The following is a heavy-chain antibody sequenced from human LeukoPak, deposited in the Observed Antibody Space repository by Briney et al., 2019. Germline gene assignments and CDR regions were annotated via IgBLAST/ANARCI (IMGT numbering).Heavy chain of an antibody. Sequence: SETLSLTCTVSNDSISSSSYYWGWIRQPPGKGLEWIGSIYYSGSTYYNPSLKSRVTISVDTSKNQFSLKLRSVTAADTAVYYCARYLDYGGNSRVFQHWGQGTLVTVSS. V-gene: IGHV4-39*07. CDR2: IYYSGST. D-gene: IGHD4-23*01. J-gene: IGHJ1*01. CDR3: ARYLDYGGNSRVFQH. CDR1: NDSISSSSYY.